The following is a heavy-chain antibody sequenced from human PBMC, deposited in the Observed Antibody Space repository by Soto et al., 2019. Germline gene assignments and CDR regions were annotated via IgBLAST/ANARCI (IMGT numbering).Heavy chain of an antibody. D-gene: IGHD1-1*01. CDR3: ARAGTTGTTLFYWLDP. Sequence: SVKVSCKASGGTFSSYAISWVRQAPGQGLEWMGGIIPIFGTANYAQKFQGRVTITADESTSTAYMELSSLRSEDTAVYYCARAGTTGTTLFYWLDPWGQGTLVTGSS. V-gene: IGHV1-69*13. CDR2: IIPIFGTA. J-gene: IGHJ5*02. CDR1: GGTFSSYA.